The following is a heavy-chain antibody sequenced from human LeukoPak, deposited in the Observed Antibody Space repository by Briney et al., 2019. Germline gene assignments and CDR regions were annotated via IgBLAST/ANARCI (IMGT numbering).Heavy chain of an antibody. D-gene: IGHD3-3*01. CDR2: FDPEDGET. CDR3: ATVFPPVGAGWSGYSL. CDR1: GYTLTELS. V-gene: IGHV1-24*01. J-gene: IGHJ4*02. Sequence: ASVKVSCKVSGYTLTELSMHWVRQAPGKGLEWMGGFDPEDGETIYAQKFQGRVTMTEDTSTDTAYMELSSLRSEDTAVYYCATVFPPVGAGWSGYSLWGQGTLVTVSS.